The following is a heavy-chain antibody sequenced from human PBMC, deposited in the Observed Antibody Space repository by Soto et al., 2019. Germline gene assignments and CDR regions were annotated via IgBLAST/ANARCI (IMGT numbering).Heavy chain of an antibody. V-gene: IGHV1-3*01. CDR2: INAGNGNT. D-gene: IGHD2-15*01. CDR3: ARGPGGPDGPGDY. J-gene: IGHJ4*02. Sequence: QVQLVQSGAEVKKPGASVKVSCKASGYTFTSYAMHWVRQAPGQRLEWMGWINAGNGNTKYSQKFQGRVTITRDTAASTAYMELSSLRSEDTSVYYCARGPGGPDGPGDYWGQGTLVTVSS. CDR1: GYTFTSYA.